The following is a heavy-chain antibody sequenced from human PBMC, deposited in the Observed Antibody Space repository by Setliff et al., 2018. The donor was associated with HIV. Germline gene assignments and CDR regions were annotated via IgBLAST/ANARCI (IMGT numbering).Heavy chain of an antibody. CDR2: IHTSGST. CDR1: GGSISSGGYY. Sequence: SETLSLTCTVSGGSISSGGYYWSWIRQPAGKGLEWTGHIHTSGSTRYNRSLKSRVTISVDTSKNQLSLKLSSVTAADTAVYYCARQVGNKVLFDSWGQGTLVTVSS. D-gene: IGHD7-27*01. CDR3: ARQVGNKVLFDS. J-gene: IGHJ4*02. V-gene: IGHV4-61*09.